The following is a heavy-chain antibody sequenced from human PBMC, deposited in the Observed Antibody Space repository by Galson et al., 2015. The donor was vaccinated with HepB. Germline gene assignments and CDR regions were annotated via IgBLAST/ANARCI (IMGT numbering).Heavy chain of an antibody. CDR3: ARIAVGAAGR. CDR1: GGSFNNYP. Sequence: SVKVSCKASGGSFNNYPINWVRQAPGQGLEWMGGIIPIFGTANYAQKFQGRVTITADESTSTAYMELSSLRSEDTAVYYCARIAVGAAGRWGQGTLVTVSS. D-gene: IGHD1-26*01. J-gene: IGHJ1*01. CDR2: IIPIFGTA. V-gene: IGHV1-69*13.